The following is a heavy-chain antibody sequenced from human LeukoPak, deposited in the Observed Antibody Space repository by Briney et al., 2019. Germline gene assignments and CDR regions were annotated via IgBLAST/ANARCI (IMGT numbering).Heavy chain of an antibody. D-gene: IGHD2-2*01. CDR2: ISWNSGSI. CDR3: AKTRGYQLLWGGEVTD. Sequence: GGSLRLSCAASGFTFDDYAMHWVRQAPGKGLEWVSGISWNSGSIGYADSVKGRFTISRDNAKNSLYLQMNSLRAEDTALYYCAKTRGYQLLWGGEVTDWGQGTLVTVSS. J-gene: IGHJ4*02. V-gene: IGHV3-9*01. CDR1: GFTFDDYA.